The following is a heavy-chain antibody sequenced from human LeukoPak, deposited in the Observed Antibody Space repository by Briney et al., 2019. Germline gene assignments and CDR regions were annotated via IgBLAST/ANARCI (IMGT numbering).Heavy chain of an antibody. J-gene: IGHJ4*02. CDR1: GFTFSDYY. CDR2: ISRSGSTI. D-gene: IGHD2-2*01. V-gene: IGHV3-11*04. Sequence: KAGGSLRLSCAASGFTFSDYYMSWIRQAPGKGLEWVSYISRSGSTIYYADSVKGRFTISRDNAKNTLYLQMNSLRAEDTAVYYCARDTLRIIDIVVVPAAPPLDYWGQGTLVTVSS. CDR3: ARDTLRIIDIVVVPAAPPLDY.